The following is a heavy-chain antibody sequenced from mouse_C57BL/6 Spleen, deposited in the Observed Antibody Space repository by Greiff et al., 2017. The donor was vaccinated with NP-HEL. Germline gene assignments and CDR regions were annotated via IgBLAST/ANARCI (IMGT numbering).Heavy chain of an antibody. D-gene: IGHD1-1*01. J-gene: IGHJ4*01. Sequence: VQLQQSGAELVKPGASVKISCKASGYAFSSYWMNWVKQRPGKGLEWIGQIYPGDGDTNYNGKFKGKATLTADKSSSTAYMQLSSLTSEDSAVYFCGRRDYGSSSYAMDYWGQGTSVTVSS. CDR1: GYAFSSYW. CDR2: IYPGDGDT. V-gene: IGHV1-80*01. CDR3: GRRDYGSSSYAMDY.